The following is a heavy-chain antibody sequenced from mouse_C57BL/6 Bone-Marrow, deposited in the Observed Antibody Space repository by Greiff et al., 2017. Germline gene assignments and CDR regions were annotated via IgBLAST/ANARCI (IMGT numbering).Heavy chain of an antibody. Sequence: VQLQQSGAELARPGASVKLSCKASGYTFTSYGISWVKQRTGQGLEWIGEIYPRSGNNYYNEKFKGKATLTGDKSSSIAYLELRSLTSEDSAGYFGARGAVVLRLYWYFDVWGTGTTVTVSS. V-gene: IGHV1-81*01. CDR3: ARGAVVLRLYWYFDV. CDR1: GYTFTSYG. J-gene: IGHJ1*03. D-gene: IGHD1-1*01. CDR2: IYPRSGNN.